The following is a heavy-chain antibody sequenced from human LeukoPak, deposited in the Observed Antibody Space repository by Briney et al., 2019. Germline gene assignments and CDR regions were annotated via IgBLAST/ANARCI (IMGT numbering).Heavy chain of an antibody. J-gene: IGHJ3*02. Sequence: GGSQRLSCAASGFTFSSYDMHWVRQGPGKGLEWVSGIDTAGGTYYAGSVKGRFTISRENAKNRSYLQMNSLRAGDTAVYFCTRRMRGLGSYSDAFDIWGQGTMVTVSS. CDR3: TRRMRGLGSYSDAFDI. V-gene: IGHV3-13*04. CDR2: IDTAGGT. D-gene: IGHD3-10*01. CDR1: GFTFSSYD.